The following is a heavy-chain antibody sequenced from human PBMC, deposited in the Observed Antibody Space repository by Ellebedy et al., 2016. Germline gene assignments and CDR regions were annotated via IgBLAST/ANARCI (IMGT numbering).Heavy chain of an antibody. CDR3: ARDRSGVQLWFGFDF. CDR2: IWYDGSNK. V-gene: IGHV3-33*08. J-gene: IGHJ4*02. CDR1: GFTFSSYG. Sequence: LSLTCAASGFTFSSYGMHWVRQAPGKGLEWVAVIWYDGSNKYYADSVKGRFTISRDNSKNTLYLQMNSLRAEDTAMYYCARDRSGVQLWFGFDFWGQGTLVTVSS. D-gene: IGHD3-10*01.